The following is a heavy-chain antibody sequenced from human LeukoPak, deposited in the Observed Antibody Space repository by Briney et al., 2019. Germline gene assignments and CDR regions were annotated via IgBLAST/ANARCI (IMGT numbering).Heavy chain of an antibody. D-gene: IGHD3-10*01. Sequence: SETLSLTCTVSGGSISSGGYHWSWIRQHPGKGLEWIGYIYYSGSTYYNPSLKSRVTISVDTSKNQFSLKLSSVTAADTAVYYCARLDYGSGSYKGFDPWGQGTLVTVSS. V-gene: IGHV4-31*03. CDR3: ARLDYGSGSYKGFDP. J-gene: IGHJ5*02. CDR1: GGSISSGGYH. CDR2: IYYSGST.